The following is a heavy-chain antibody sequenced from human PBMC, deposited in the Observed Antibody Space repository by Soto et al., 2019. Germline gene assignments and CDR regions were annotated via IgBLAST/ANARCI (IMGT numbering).Heavy chain of an antibody. D-gene: IGHD3-22*01. V-gene: IGHV1-69*01. CDR2: IIPIFGTA. CDR3: VTMGYYYDSSGYYYVFFFDY. Sequence: QVQLVQSGAEVKKPGSSVKVSCKASGGTFSSYAISWVRQAPGQGLEWMGGIIPIFGTANYAQKFQGRVTITADESTSTAYMELSSLRSEDTAVYYCVTMGYYYDSSGYYYVFFFDYWGQGTLVTVSS. J-gene: IGHJ4*02. CDR1: GGTFSSYA.